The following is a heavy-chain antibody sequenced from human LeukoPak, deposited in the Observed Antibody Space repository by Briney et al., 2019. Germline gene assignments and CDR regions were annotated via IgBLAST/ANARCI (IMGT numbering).Heavy chain of an antibody. Sequence: GGSLRLSCAASGFTFDDSAMHWVRQAPGKGLEWVSLISRDGGSTYYTDSVKGRFTISRDNSKNSLYLQMNSLRTEDTALYYRVKDGDYYGSGKGFAAFDNWGKGTTVTVPS. V-gene: IGHV3-43D*03. CDR3: VKDGDYYGSGKGFAAFDN. CDR2: ISRDGGST. D-gene: IGHD3-10*01. J-gene: IGHJ3*02. CDR1: GFTFDDSA.